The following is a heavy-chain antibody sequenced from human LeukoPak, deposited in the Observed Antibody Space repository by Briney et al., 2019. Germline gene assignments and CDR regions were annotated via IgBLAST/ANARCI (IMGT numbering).Heavy chain of an antibody. CDR2: IYYGGST. J-gene: IGHJ5*02. D-gene: IGHD3-3*01. V-gene: IGHV4-39*01. CDR1: GGSISSRNYY. Sequence: SETLSLTCTVSGGSISSRNYYWGWIRQPPGKGLEWIGSIYYGGSTYYNPSLKSRVTISVDTSKNQFSLNLSSVTAADTAVYYCARRGPGRSSWFDPWGQGTLVTVSS. CDR3: ARRGPGRSSWFDP.